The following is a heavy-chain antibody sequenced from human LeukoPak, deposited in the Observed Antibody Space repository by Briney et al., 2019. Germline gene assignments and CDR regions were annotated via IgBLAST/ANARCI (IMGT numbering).Heavy chain of an antibody. CDR2: ISGSGGST. D-gene: IGHD3-10*02. CDR1: GFTFSRYW. J-gene: IGHJ6*04. V-gene: IGHV3-23*01. Sequence: GGSLRLSCAASGFTFSRYWMSWLRQAPGKGLEWVSAISGSGGSTYYADSVKGRFTISRDNSKNTLYLQMNSLRAEDTAVYYCAELGITMIGGVWGKGTTVTISS. CDR3: AELGITMIGGV.